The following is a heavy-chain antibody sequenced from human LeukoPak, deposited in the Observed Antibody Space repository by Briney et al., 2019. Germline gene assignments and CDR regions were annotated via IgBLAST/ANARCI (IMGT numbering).Heavy chain of an antibody. CDR1: GGSISSGGYY. D-gene: IGHD3-10*01. J-gene: IGHJ4*02. Sequence: SETLSLTCTVSGGSISSGGYYWSWIRQHPGKGLEWIGYIYYSGSTYYNPSLKSRVTISVGTSKNQFSLKLSSVTAADTAVYYCARAITMVRGVPYYFDYWGQGTLVTVSS. CDR2: IYYSGST. CDR3: ARAITMVRGVPYYFDY. V-gene: IGHV4-31*03.